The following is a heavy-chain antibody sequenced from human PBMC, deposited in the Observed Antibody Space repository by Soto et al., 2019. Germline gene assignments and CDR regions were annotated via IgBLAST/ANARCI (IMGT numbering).Heavy chain of an antibody. CDR2: IIPIFGTA. CDR1: GGTFSSYA. Sequence: QVQLVQSGAEVKKPGSSVKVSCKASGGTFSSYAISWVRQAPGQGLEWMGGIIPIFGTANYAQKFQGKVTITADESTSIAYMELSSLKSEDTTVYYGAVRTVAGTRSKWSDYWGHGTLFTVSS. V-gene: IGHV1-69*01. D-gene: IGHD6-19*01. CDR3: AVRTVAGTRSKWSDY. J-gene: IGHJ4*01.